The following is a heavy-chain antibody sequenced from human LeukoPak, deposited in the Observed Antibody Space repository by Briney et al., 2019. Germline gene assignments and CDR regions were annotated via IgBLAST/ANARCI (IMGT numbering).Heavy chain of an antibody. V-gene: IGHV3-7*01. CDR2: IKQGGSEK. Sequence: PGGSLRLSCAASGFTFSSYWMSWVRQAPGKGLEWVANIKQGGSEKYYVDSVKGRFTISRDNAKNSLYLQMNSLRAEDTAVYYRARDKPGDSCYIYWGQGTLVTVSS. CDR1: GFTFSSYW. J-gene: IGHJ4*02. D-gene: IGHD2-2*02. CDR3: ARDKPGDSCYIY.